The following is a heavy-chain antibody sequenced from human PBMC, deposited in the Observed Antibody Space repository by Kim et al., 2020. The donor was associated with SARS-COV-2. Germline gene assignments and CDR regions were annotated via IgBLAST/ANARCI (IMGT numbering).Heavy chain of an antibody. J-gene: IGHJ6*02. Sequence: SQTLSLTCAVYGGSFSGYYWSWIRQPPGKGLEWIGEINHSGSTNYNPSLKSRVTISVDTSKNQFSLKLSSVTAADTAVYYFARVGLRDYYYYGMDVWGHG. CDR1: GGSFSGYY. D-gene: IGHD4-17*01. V-gene: IGHV4-34*01. CDR2: INHSGST. CDR3: ARVGLRDYYYYGMDV.